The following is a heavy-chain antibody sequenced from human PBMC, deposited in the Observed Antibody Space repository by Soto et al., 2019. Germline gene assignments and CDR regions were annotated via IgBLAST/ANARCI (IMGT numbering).Heavy chain of an antibody. J-gene: IGHJ3*01. D-gene: IGHD3-16*01. V-gene: IGHV1-2*02. CDR2: INPNTGGT. CDR3: AGQNRGGGYAFDA. CDR1: GYTFTDYS. Sequence: QVQLVQSGAEAKKPGASVKVSCKVSGYTFTDYSIHWVRQPPGQGLEWMGWINPNTGGTNSPQDFKAGVPLSRDAVNRTPNLDPRRVRHGHTAVYFCAGQNRGGGYAFDAGGPGTIITVS.